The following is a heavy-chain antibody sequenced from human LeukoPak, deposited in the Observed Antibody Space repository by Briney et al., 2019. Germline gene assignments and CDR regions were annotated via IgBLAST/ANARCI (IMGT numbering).Heavy chain of an antibody. D-gene: IGHD6-19*01. J-gene: IGHJ4*02. Sequence: GGSLRLSCAVSGFIVSSFGMSWVRQAPGKGLEWISAISLDGETTYYADSVKGRFIISRDNSKNTLYLQLSSLRVEDTAVYYCAQGYSSGWYPNWGQGSLVSVSS. V-gene: IGHV3-23*01. CDR2: ISLDGETT. CDR1: GFIVSSFG. CDR3: AQGYSSGWYPN.